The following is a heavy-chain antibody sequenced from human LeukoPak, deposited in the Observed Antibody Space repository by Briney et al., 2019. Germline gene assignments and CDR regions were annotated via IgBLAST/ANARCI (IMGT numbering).Heavy chain of an antibody. J-gene: IGHJ5*02. Sequence: APVKVSCKASGGTFSSYAISWVRQAPGQGLEWMGGIIPIFGTANYAQKFQGRVTITADESTSTAYMELSSLRSEGTAVYYCARDRITIFGVARYNWFDPWGQGTLVTVSS. CDR3: ARDRITIFGVARYNWFDP. CDR2: IIPIFGTA. CDR1: GGTFSSYA. D-gene: IGHD3-3*01. V-gene: IGHV1-69*13.